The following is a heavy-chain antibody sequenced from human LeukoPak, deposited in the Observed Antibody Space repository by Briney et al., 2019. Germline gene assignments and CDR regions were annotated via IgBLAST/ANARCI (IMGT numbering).Heavy chain of an antibody. CDR3: ARHSNWNVGVDWFDP. V-gene: IGHV4-59*08. CDR1: GVSNY. CDR2: IHYSGSS. D-gene: IGHD1-20*01. Sequence: SETLSLTCTGSGVSNYWSWIRQPPAKTLEWIGYIHYSGSSNYNPSLKSRLTISIDQSKNQFPLMLKAVTAADRAVNYCARHSNWNVGVDWFDPWGQRTQVTVSS. J-gene: IGHJ5*02.